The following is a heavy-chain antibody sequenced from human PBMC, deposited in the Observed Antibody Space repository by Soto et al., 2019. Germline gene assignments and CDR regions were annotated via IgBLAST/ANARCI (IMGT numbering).Heavy chain of an antibody. D-gene: IGHD2-15*01. Sequence: QVHLVESGGGGVQPGRSMRLSCVVSGFTFNDYAIHWVRQAPGKGLEWVAVISFDGNNKFYADSVKGRFTISRDRSKTTAYLQMNNLRAEDTAVYYCARDHWDCSGGGCNPHQLNFFAMDVWGQGTTVTVSS. CDR3: ARDHWDCSGGGCNPHQLNFFAMDV. V-gene: IGHV3-30*03. CDR1: GFTFNDYA. CDR2: ISFDGNNK. J-gene: IGHJ6*02.